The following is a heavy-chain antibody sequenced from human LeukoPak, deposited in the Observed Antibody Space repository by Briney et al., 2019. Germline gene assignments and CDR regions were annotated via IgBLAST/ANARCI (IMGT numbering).Heavy chain of an antibody. CDR2: IYYSGST. CDR3: AREGDVDTATWHWFDP. Sequence: SETLSLTCTVSGGSISNHYWSWFRQPPGKGLEWIGYIYYSGSTNYNPSLKSRVTMSVDTSKNQFSLKLSSVTAADTAVYYCAREGDVDTATWHWFDPWGQGTLVTVSS. V-gene: IGHV4-59*11. D-gene: IGHD5-18*01. CDR1: GGSISNHY. J-gene: IGHJ5*02.